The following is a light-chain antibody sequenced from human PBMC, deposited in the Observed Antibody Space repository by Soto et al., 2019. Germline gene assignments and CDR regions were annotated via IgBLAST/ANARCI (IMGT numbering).Light chain of an antibody. CDR1: QSVSSSY. CDR2: GAS. V-gene: IGKV3-20*01. Sequence: IVLTQSPGTLSLSPGERATLSCRASQSVSSSYLAWYQQKPGQAPRLLIYGASSRATGIPDRFSGSGSGTDFTLTISRLEPEDFALYYCQQYGSSPRTFGQGTKVDI. J-gene: IGKJ1*01. CDR3: QQYGSSPRT.